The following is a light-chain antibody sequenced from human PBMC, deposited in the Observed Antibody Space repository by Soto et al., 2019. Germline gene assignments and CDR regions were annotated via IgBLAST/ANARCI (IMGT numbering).Light chain of an antibody. V-gene: IGKV1-5*03. CDR2: KAS. CDR3: QQRSNRLPIT. J-gene: IGKJ5*01. CDR1: QSIDTW. Sequence: DIQMTQAPSTLSASVGDRVTITCRASQSIDTWLAWHQQKPGQVPKLXXSKASSLESGVPSRFSSSGCATDFTLTISSLEPDDFSVYYCQQRSNRLPITFGQGTRLEIK.